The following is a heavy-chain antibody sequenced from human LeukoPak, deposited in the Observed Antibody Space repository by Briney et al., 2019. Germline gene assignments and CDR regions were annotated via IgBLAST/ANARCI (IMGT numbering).Heavy chain of an antibody. CDR2: IYYSGST. CDR3: ARPISYSSGGHWFDP. D-gene: IGHD6-19*01. V-gene: IGHV4-39*01. CDR1: GGSISSSSYY. Sequence: PSETLSLTCTVSGGSISSSSYYWGWIREPPGKGLEWIGSIYYSGSTYYIPSLKNRVTISVDTSQNQCCLKLGSVTAADTAVYYCARPISYSSGGHWFDPWGQGTLVTVSS. J-gene: IGHJ5*02.